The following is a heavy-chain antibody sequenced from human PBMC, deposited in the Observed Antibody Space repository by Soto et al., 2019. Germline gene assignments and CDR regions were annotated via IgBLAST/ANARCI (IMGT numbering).Heavy chain of an antibody. CDR1: GCSISSGGYY. J-gene: IGHJ5*02. Sequence: SETLSLTCTVSGCSISSGGYYWSWSGQHPGKGLEWIGYIYYSGSTYYNPSLRSRVTISVDTSKNQFSLKLSSVTAADTAVYYCARDPIAAAGLAPWGQGTLVTVSS. D-gene: IGHD6-13*01. CDR3: ARDPIAAAGLAP. CDR2: IYYSGST. V-gene: IGHV4-31*03.